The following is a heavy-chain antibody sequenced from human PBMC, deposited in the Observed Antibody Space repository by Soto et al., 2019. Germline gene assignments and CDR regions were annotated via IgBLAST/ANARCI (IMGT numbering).Heavy chain of an antibody. D-gene: IGHD4-4*01. CDR2: ISGSGGST. CDR3: AKTTHDYSNYPLHYYYGMDV. J-gene: IGHJ6*02. V-gene: IGHV3-23*01. CDR1: GFTFSSYA. Sequence: EVQLLESGGGLVQPGGSLRLSCAASGFTFSSYAMSWVRQAPGKGLEWVSAISGSGGSTYYADSVKGRFTISRDNSKNTLYLQMNSLRAEDTAVYYCAKTTHDYSNYPLHYYYGMDVWGQGTTVTVSS.